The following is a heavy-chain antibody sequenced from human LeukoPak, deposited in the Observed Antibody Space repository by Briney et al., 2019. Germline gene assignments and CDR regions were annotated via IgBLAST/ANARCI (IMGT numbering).Heavy chain of an antibody. CDR1: GFTFSDYY. V-gene: IGHV3-11*01. D-gene: IGHD3-9*01. Sequence: GGSLRLSCAASGFTFSDYYMSWIRQAPGKGLEWVSYISSSGSTIYYADSVKGRLTISRDNAKNSLYLQMNSLRAEDTAVYYCAISPYDILTGYYRGGAFDIWGQGTMVTVSS. CDR3: AISPYDILTGYYRGGAFDI. J-gene: IGHJ3*02. CDR2: ISSSGSTI.